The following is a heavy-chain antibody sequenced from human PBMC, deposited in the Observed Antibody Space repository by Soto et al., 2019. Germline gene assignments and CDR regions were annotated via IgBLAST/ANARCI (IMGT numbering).Heavy chain of an antibody. V-gene: IGHV1-46*03. CDR3: ARDPREYSGSATFDY. J-gene: IGHJ4*02. D-gene: IGHD5-12*01. CDR1: GYTFTSYY. Sequence: GASVKVSCKASGYTFTSYYMHWVRQAPGQGLEWMGIINPSGGSTSYAQKFQGRVTMTRDTSTSTVYMELSSLRSEDTAVYYCARDPREYSGSATFDYWGQGTLVTVSS. CDR2: INPSGGST.